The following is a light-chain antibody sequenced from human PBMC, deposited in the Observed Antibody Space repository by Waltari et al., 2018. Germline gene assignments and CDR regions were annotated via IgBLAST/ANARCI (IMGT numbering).Light chain of an antibody. CDR3: QNHERLPAT. CDR1: QSISKY. Sequence: VLTQYPGTLSLSPGETATLSCRASQSISKYLVWYQQRPGHAPRLLIYAASTRATGVPDRFSGSGYGTDFTLTISRLEPEDFAVYYCQNHERLPATFGQGTKVEIK. CDR2: AAS. V-gene: IGKV3-20*01. J-gene: IGKJ1*01.